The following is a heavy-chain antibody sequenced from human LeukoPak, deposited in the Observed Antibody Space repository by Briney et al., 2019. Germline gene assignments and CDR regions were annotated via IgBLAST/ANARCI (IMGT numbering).Heavy chain of an antibody. D-gene: IGHD2-2*01. CDR1: GYSFTSYW. Sequence: PGESLKISCKGSGYSFTSYWIGWVRQMPGKGLEWMGIIYPGDSDTRYSPSFQGQVTISADKSISTAYLQWSSLKASDIAMYYCARIGYCSSTSCYLFDYWGQGTLVTVSS. J-gene: IGHJ4*02. CDR2: IYPGDSDT. CDR3: ARIGYCSSTSCYLFDY. V-gene: IGHV5-51*01.